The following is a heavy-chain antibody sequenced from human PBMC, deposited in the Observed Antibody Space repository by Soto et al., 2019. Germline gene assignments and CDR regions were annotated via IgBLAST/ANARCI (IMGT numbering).Heavy chain of an antibody. J-gene: IGHJ4*02. CDR1: GYSFTSYW. D-gene: IGHD3-10*01. Sequence: EVQLVQSGAEVKKPGESLKISCKGSGYSFTSYWIGWVRQMPGKGLEWMGIIYPGDSDTRYSPSFQGQVTISADKSISTAYLQWSSLKASDTAMYYCARHAITMIRDSEDPHFDYWGQGTLVTVSS. V-gene: IGHV5-51*01. CDR2: IYPGDSDT. CDR3: ARHAITMIRDSEDPHFDY.